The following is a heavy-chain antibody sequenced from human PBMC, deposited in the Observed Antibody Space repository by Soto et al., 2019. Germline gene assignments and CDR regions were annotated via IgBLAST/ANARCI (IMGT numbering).Heavy chain of an antibody. Sequence: QVQLVQSGAEVKEPGSSVRVSCKASGGTFDNFIMNWVRQTPGQGLEWMGGIVPMLGTPTYAEKFKGRVTIPATGSTSTMYMEVTSLRSEDTAIYYCARNGTYSSSLSQYSGMDVWCQGTTVTVSS. CDR2: IVPMLGTP. J-gene: IGHJ6*02. D-gene: IGHD1-26*01. V-gene: IGHV1-69*01. CDR3: ARNGTYSSSLSQYSGMDV. CDR1: GGTFDNFI.